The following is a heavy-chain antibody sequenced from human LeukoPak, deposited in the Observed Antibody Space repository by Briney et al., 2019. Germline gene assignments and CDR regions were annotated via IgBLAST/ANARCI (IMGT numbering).Heavy chain of an antibody. CDR3: ATTTGRYCSGGSCYVLGYYYGMDV. CDR1: GGTFSSYA. Sequence: SVKVSCKASGGTFSSYAISWVRQAPGQGLEWMGGIIPIFGTANYAQKFQGRVTITADESTSTAYMELSSLRSEDTAVYYCATTTGRYCSGGSCYVLGYYYGMDVWGQGTAVTVSS. CDR2: IIPIFGTA. J-gene: IGHJ6*02. V-gene: IGHV1-69*01. D-gene: IGHD2-15*01.